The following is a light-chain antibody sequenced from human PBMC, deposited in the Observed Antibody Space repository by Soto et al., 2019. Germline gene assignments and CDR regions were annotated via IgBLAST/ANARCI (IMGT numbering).Light chain of an antibody. Sequence: DIVMTQSPLSLSVTPGQPASISCKSSQSLLHSDGKTYLYWYLQKPGQPAQLLISAVSNRFSGVQESFSGSGQGPDFTLKISRVEAEDVGIYYCMQSTQLPSITFGQGTRREMK. CDR3: MQSTQLPSIT. V-gene: IGKV2D-29*01. J-gene: IGKJ5*01. CDR1: QSLLHSDGKTY. CDR2: AVS.